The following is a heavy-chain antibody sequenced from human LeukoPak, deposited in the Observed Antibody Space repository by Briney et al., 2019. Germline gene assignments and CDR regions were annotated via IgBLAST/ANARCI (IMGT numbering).Heavy chain of an antibody. CDR2: IIPIFGTA. CDR1: GGTFSSYA. V-gene: IGHV1-69*13. D-gene: IGHD2-2*02. J-gene: IGHJ1*01. Sequence: SVKVSCKASGGTFSSYAISWVRQAPGQGLEWMGGIIPIFGTANYAQKFQGRVTITADESTSTAYMELSSLRSEDTAVYYCARALYCSSTSCHTAEYFQHWGQGTLVTVSS. CDR3: ARALYCSSTSCHTAEYFQH.